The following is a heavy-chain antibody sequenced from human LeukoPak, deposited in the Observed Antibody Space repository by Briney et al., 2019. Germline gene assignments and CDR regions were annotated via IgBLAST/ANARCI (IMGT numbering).Heavy chain of an antibody. J-gene: IGHJ4*02. Sequence: GGSLRLSCAASGFTFSSYSMNWVRQAPGKGLEWVSSISSSSSYIYYADSVKGRFTISRDKAKNSLYLQMNSMRAEDTAVYYCARESYYDSSGYYSPNNWGQGTLVTVSS. D-gene: IGHD3-22*01. CDR1: GFTFSSYS. CDR2: ISSSSSYI. CDR3: ARESYYDSSGYYSPNN. V-gene: IGHV3-21*01.